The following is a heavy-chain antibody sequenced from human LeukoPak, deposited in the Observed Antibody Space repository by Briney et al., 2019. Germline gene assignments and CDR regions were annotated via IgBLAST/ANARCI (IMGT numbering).Heavy chain of an antibody. CDR2: ISGSGGST. D-gene: IGHD5-18*01. CDR3: AKEEGSYGGNSPFDY. Sequence: GGSLRLSCAASGFTFSSYAMSWVRQAPGKGLEWVSAISGSGGSTYYADSVKGRFTISRGNSKNTLYLQMNSLRAEDTAVYYCAKEEGSYGGNSPFDYWGQGTLVTVSS. CDR1: GFTFSSYA. J-gene: IGHJ4*02. V-gene: IGHV3-23*01.